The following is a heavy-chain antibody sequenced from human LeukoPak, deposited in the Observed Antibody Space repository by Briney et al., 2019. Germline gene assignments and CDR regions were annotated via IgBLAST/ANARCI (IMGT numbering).Heavy chain of an antibody. CDR2: IYYSGST. Sequence: PSETLSLTCTVSGGSISSYYWSWIRQPPGKGLEWIGYIYYSGSTNYNPSLKSRVTISVDTSRNQFSLKLSSVTAADTAVYYCARATDWVFDYWGQEPWSPSPQ. D-gene: IGHD3/OR15-3a*01. CDR3: ARATDWVFDY. CDR1: GGSISSYY. J-gene: IGHJ4*01. V-gene: IGHV4-59*01.